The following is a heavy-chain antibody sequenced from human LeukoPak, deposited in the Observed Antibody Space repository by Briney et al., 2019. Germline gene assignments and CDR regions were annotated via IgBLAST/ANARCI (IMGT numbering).Heavy chain of an antibody. Sequence: GGSLRLSCTASGFTFGDYAMSWIRQAPGKGLEWVSGISGSGDNTYYADSVKGRFTISRDNSKNTLYVQVNSLGAEDTAAYYCAKGSYYDSSGSFYFDYWGQGTLVTVSS. CDR2: ISGSGDNT. D-gene: IGHD3-22*01. CDR3: AKGSYYDSSGSFYFDY. J-gene: IGHJ4*02. CDR1: GFTFGDYA. V-gene: IGHV3-23*01.